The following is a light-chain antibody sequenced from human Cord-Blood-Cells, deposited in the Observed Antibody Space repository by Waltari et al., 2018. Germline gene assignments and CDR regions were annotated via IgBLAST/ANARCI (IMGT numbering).Light chain of an antibody. CDR2: KAS. Sequence: DIQMTQYPSTLSASVGDRVTITCRASQSISSWLAWYQQKPGKAPKLLIYKASSLESGVPSRFRGSGSGTEVTLTISSLQPDDFATYYCQQYNSYSPYSFGQGTKLEIK. CDR3: QQYNSYSPYS. V-gene: IGKV1-5*03. CDR1: QSISSW. J-gene: IGKJ2*03.